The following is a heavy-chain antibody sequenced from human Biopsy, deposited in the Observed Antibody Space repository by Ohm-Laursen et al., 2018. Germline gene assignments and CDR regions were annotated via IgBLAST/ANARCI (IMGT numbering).Heavy chain of an antibody. Sequence: SETLSLTCTVSGGSVSDSFHFWSWIRQPPGKGLEWIGDVYYSGTPNYNPSLKSRLTISVDTSKNQFSLNLNSVTAADTAVYFCARDVKRYCSGTSCYSGYFGMDVWGQGTTVTVS. V-gene: IGHV4-61*01. D-gene: IGHD2-2*01. CDR2: VYYSGTP. CDR3: ARDVKRYCSGTSCYSGYFGMDV. J-gene: IGHJ6*02. CDR1: GGSVSDSFHF.